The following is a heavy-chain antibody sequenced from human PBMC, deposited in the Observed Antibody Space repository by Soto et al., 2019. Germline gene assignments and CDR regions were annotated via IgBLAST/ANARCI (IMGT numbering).Heavy chain of an antibody. CDR2: ISAYNGNT. CDR1: GYTFTIYG. V-gene: IGHV1-18*01. Sequence: QVQLVQSGAEVKKPGASVKVSCKASGYTFTIYGISWVRQTPGQGLEWMGWISAYNGNTNYAQKLQGRVTMTTDTSTSTVYMARRGLRSDETSVYYCARKESGFSVGYWGQVALVTVSS. D-gene: IGHD3-3*01. J-gene: IGHJ4*02. CDR3: ARKESGFSVGY.